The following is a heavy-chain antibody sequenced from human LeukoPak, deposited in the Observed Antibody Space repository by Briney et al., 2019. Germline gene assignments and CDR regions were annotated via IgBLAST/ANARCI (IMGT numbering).Heavy chain of an antibody. CDR2: ISYDGSNK. J-gene: IGHJ4*02. CDR3: AKDQSSGWTFDY. Sequence: PGRSLRLSCAASGFTFSSYAMHWVRQAPGKGLEWVAIISYDGSNKYYADSVKGRFTISRDNSKNTLYLQMNSLRAEDTAVYYCAKDQSSGWTFDYWGQGTLVTVSS. CDR1: GFTFSSYA. V-gene: IGHV3-30*18. D-gene: IGHD6-19*01.